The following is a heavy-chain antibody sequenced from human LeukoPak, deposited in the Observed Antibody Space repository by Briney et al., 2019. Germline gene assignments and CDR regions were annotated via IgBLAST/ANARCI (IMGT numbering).Heavy chain of an antibody. CDR2: IKQDGSEK. CDR1: GFTFSSDW. J-gene: IGHJ4*02. CDR3: ARGPPVGSFDY. V-gene: IGHV3-7*01. D-gene: IGHD2-15*01. Sequence: GGSLRLSCAVSGFTFSSDWMIWVRQAPGKGLEWVANIKQDGSEKYYVDSVKGRFTISRDNAKNSLYLQMNSLRAEDTAVYYCARGPPVGSFDYWGQGTLVTVSS.